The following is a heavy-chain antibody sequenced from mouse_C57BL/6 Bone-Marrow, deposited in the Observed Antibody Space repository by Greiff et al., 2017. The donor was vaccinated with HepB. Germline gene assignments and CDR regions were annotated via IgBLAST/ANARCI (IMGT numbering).Heavy chain of an antibody. D-gene: IGHD2-3*01. Sequence: VQLQPSGAELVRPGASVTLSCKASGYTFTDYAMHWVKQTPVHGLEWIGAIDPETGGTAYNQKFKGKSILTADNSSSTAYMELRSLTSEDSAVYYCTRAPRGDGYYSFDYWGQGTTLTVSS. CDR2: IDPETGGT. CDR1: GYTFTDYA. J-gene: IGHJ2*01. CDR3: TRAPRGDGYYSFDY. V-gene: IGHV1-15*01.